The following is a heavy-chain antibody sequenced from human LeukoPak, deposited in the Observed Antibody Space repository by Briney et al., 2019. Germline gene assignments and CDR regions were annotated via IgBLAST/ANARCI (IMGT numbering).Heavy chain of an antibody. CDR2: NRSKANSYAT. Sequence: GGSLRLSCAASGFTFSGSAMHWVRQASGKGLEWVGRNRSKANSYATAYAASVKGRFTISRDDSKNTAYLQMNSLKTEDTAVYYCTRRAGYSSGWYSPWFDPWGQGTLVTVSS. J-gene: IGHJ5*02. D-gene: IGHD6-19*01. V-gene: IGHV3-73*01. CDR1: GFTFSGSA. CDR3: TRRAGYSSGWYSPWFDP.